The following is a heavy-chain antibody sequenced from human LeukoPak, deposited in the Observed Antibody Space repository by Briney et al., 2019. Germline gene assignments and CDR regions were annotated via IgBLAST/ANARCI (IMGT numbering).Heavy chain of an antibody. CDR2: ISAYNGKT. D-gene: IGHD5-12*01. CDR3: ARDRKDHVDIVEEGFDY. Sequence: GASVKVSCKASGYTFTSYGISWVRQAPGQGLEWMGWISAYNGKTNYAQKLQGRVTMTTDTSTSTAYMELRSLRSNDTAVYYCARDRKDHVDIVEEGFDYWGQGTLVTVSS. CDR1: GYTFTSYG. V-gene: IGHV1-18*04. J-gene: IGHJ4*02.